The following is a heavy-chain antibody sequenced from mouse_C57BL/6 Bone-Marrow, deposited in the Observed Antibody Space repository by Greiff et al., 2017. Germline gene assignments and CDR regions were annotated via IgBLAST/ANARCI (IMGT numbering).Heavy chain of an antibody. CDR1: GYTFTSYW. CDR3: AREDWDWYCDV. J-gene: IGHJ1*03. CDR2: IDPSDSYT. V-gene: IGHV1-50*01. D-gene: IGHD4-1*01. Sequence: VQLQESGAELVKPGASVKLSCKASGYTFTSYWMQWVKQRPGQGLEWIGEIDPSDSYTNYNQKFKGKATLTVDTSSSTAYLQLSSLTSEDSAVYYCAREDWDWYCDVGGTGTTVTVSS.